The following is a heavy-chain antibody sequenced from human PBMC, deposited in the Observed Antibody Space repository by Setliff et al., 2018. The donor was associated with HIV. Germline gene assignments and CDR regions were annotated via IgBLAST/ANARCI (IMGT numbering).Heavy chain of an antibody. D-gene: IGHD6-6*01. J-gene: IGHJ6*03. V-gene: IGHV1-46*01. Sequence: ASVKVSCKASGYTFTSNYVHWVRQAPRQGLEWMGVIIPSGGSTGYAQRFRGRVTMTRDMSTRTVYMELSSLRSEDTAWYYCARGSARYYYYMDVWGKGTTVTVSS. CDR3: ARGSARYYYYMDV. CDR2: IIPSGGST. CDR1: GYTFTSNY.